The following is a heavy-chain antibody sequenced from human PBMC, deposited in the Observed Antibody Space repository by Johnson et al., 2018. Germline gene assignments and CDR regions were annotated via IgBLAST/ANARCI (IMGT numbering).Heavy chain of an antibody. J-gene: IGHJ3*02. V-gene: IGHV3-21*01. CDR2: ISSSSSYI. D-gene: IGHD3-10*01. Sequence: EVQLVESGGGLVKPGGSLRLSCAASGFTFSSYSMNWVRQAPGKGLEWVSSISSSSSYIYYADSVKGRFTITRDNAKNSLYLQMNSLRAEETAVYYCARWQEYYCGSGSHADIWGQGTMVTVSS. CDR3: ARWQEYYCGSGSHADI. CDR1: GFTFSSYS.